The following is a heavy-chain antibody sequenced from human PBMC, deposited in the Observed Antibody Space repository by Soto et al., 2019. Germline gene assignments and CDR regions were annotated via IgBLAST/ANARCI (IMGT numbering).Heavy chain of an antibody. D-gene: IGHD2-8*01. CDR1: GVTLGSYS. J-gene: IGHJ6*03. CDR2: INQDGSEK. Sequence: EVQLVESGGGLVQPGGSLRLSCAASGVTLGSYSMTWVRQAPGKGLQWVANINQDGSEKFYVDSVKGRFTISRDNAKNSLYLQMNSLRAEDTAVYYCARKMVDFYCYYMDVWGRGTTVTVSS. CDR3: ARKMVDFYCYYMDV. V-gene: IGHV3-7*01.